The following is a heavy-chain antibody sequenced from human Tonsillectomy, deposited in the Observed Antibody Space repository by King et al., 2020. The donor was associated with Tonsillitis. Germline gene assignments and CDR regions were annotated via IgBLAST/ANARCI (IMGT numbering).Heavy chain of an antibody. CDR1: GFTFSSYA. J-gene: IGHJ4*02. CDR3: AKDPRYSGDSSGYYSYFDY. V-gene: IGHV3-23*04. D-gene: IGHD3-22*01. Sequence: VQLVESGGGLVQPGGSLRLSCAASGFTFSSYAMSWVRQAPGKGLEWVSVISGSGGSTYYADSVKGRFTISRDNSKNTLYPQMNSLRAEDTAVYYCAKDPRYSGDSSGYYSYFDYWGQGTLVTVSS. CDR2: ISGSGGST.